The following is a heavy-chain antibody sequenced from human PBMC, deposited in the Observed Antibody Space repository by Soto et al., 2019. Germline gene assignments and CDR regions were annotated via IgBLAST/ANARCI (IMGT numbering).Heavy chain of an antibody. V-gene: IGHV1-69*13. J-gene: IGHJ4*02. CDR3: ARHAGFGEFSIDY. CDR1: GGTFSSYA. Sequence: SSVKSSCRASGGTFSSYAITWVRQAPGQGLEWMGGIIPIFGTANYAQKFQGRVTITADESTSTAYMELSSLRSEDTAVYSCARHAGFGEFSIDYWGQGTLVTVSS. CDR2: IIPIFGTA. D-gene: IGHD3-10*01.